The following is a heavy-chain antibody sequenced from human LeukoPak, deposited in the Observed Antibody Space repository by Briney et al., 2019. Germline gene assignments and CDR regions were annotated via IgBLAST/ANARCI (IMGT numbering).Heavy chain of an antibody. D-gene: IGHD3-3*01. V-gene: IGHV3-20*04. Sequence: PGGSLRLSCAASGFTFDDYGMSWVRQAPGKGLEWVSGINWNGGSTGYADSVKGRFTISRDNAKNSLYLQMNSLRAEDTAVYYCARDSYYDFWSGQLGAFDIWGQGTMVTVSS. CDR2: INWNGGST. CDR3: ARDSYYDFWSGQLGAFDI. CDR1: GFTFDDYG. J-gene: IGHJ3*02.